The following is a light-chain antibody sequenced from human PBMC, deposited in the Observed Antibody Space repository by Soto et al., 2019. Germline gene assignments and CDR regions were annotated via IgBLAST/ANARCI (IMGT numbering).Light chain of an antibody. V-gene: IGKV3-15*01. Sequence: ELVMTQSPATLSLSPGERATLSCRARQSVSSNLAWYQQKPGQAPRLLIHGASTRATGFPARFSGSGAGTDFTLTISSLQSEDFAVYYCQQYNNWPWTFGQGTKGEI. CDR1: QSVSSN. J-gene: IGKJ1*01. CDR3: QQYNNWPWT. CDR2: GAS.